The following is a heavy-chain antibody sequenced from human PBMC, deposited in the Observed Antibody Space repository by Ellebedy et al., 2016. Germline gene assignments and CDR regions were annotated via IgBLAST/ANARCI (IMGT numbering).Heavy chain of an antibody. Sequence: GGSLRLXXAASGFTFSSYGMHWVRQAPGKGLEWVAVISYDGSNKYYADSVKGRFTISRDNSKNTLYLQMNSLRAEDTAVYYCAKPTPPIFGVVIRGFDYWGQGTLVTVSS. CDR2: ISYDGSNK. CDR3: AKPTPPIFGVVIRGFDY. CDR1: GFTFSSYG. D-gene: IGHD3-3*01. J-gene: IGHJ4*02. V-gene: IGHV3-30*18.